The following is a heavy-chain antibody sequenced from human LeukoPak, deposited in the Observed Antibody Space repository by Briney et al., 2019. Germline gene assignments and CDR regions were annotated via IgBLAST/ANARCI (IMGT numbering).Heavy chain of an antibody. D-gene: IGHD3-22*01. J-gene: IGHJ5*02. V-gene: IGHV1-69*04. CDR1: GGTFSSYA. CDR3: ARVQVGYDSSGYYPNWFDP. CDR2: IIPILGIA. Sequence: SVKVSCKASGGTFSSYAISWVRQAPGQGLEWMGRIIPILGIANYAQKFQGRVTITADKSTSTAYMELSSLRSEDTAVYYCARVQVGYDSSGYYPNWFDPWGQGTLVTVSS.